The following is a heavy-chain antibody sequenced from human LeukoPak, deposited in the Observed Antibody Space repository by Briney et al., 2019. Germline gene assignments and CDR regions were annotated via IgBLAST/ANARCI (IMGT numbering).Heavy chain of an antibody. V-gene: IGHV3-73*01. CDR3: TRDYDEAFDY. CDR1: GFTFSGST. D-gene: IGHD4-17*01. CDR2: IRSTPNNYAT. Sequence: GGSLRLSCEASGFTFSGSTLHWVRQASGKALEWVGRIRSTPNNYATAYAATVKGRFTISRDDSRATSYMQVTSLKIEDTAVYYCTRDYDEAFDYWGQGTLVTVSS. J-gene: IGHJ4*02.